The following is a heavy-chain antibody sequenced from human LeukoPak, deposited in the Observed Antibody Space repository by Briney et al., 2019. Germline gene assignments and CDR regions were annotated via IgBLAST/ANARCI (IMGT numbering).Heavy chain of an antibody. CDR2: VYTSGTT. CDR3: ARARPRYSSSWYLVRGIFDY. J-gene: IGHJ4*02. V-gene: IGHV4-4*07. CDR1: GGSISGYF. Sequence: SETLSLTCTVSGGSISGYFWTWIRQPAGKELEWIGRVYTSGTTYYNPSLESRVTISLDAFNNQFSLKLSSVTAADTAVYYCARARPRYSSSWYLVRGIFDYCGQGTLVTVSS. D-gene: IGHD6-13*01.